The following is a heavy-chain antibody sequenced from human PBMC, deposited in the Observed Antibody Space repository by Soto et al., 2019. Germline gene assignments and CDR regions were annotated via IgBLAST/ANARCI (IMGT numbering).Heavy chain of an antibody. CDR3: TRDGDYGYSLAY. Sequence: QVQLQESGPGLVKPSETLTLTCVVSGASISNGKWWSWVRQPPGKGLEWIGEISHSGSPNYNPPRRSRVTIEVDKSKNQFSLKFSVTAADTAMYYCTRDGDYGYSLAYWGQGTLVTVSS. V-gene: IGHV4-4*02. J-gene: IGHJ4*02. D-gene: IGHD2-21*01. CDR2: ISHSGSP. CDR1: GASISNGKW.